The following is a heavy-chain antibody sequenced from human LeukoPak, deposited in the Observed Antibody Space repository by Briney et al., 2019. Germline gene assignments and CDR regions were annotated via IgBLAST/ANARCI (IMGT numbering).Heavy chain of an antibody. D-gene: IGHD1-26*01. CDR2: IYSGGST. CDR1: GFTVSSNY. V-gene: IGHV3-53*01. Sequence: GGSLRLSCAASGFTVSSNYMSWVRQAPGKGLEWVSVIYSGGSTYYADSVKGRFTTSRDNSKSTLYLQMNSLRAEDTAVYYCASVLVGATIYYWGQGTLVTVSS. J-gene: IGHJ4*02. CDR3: ASVLVGATIYY.